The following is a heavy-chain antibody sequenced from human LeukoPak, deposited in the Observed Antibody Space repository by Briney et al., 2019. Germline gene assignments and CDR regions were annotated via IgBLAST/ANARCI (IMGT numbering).Heavy chain of an antibody. CDR2: MSAYNGNT. D-gene: IGHD5-24*01. J-gene: IGHJ4*02. Sequence: AKSSCNASGYTFTSYGISWVRHAPGQGIGWMGWMSAYNGNTNYAQKLQGRVTMTTDTSTSTAYMELRSLRSDDTAVYYCARSPFPWLPLYCDYWGQGTLVTVSS. CDR3: ARSPFPWLPLYCDY. V-gene: IGHV1-18*01. CDR1: GYTFTSYG.